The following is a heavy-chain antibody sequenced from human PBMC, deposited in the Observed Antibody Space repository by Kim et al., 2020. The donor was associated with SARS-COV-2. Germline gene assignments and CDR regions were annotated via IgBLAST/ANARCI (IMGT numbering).Heavy chain of an antibody. CDR2: SGGNGGGT. J-gene: IGHJ4*02. CDR3: AKDGPSPNWGDFEY. V-gene: IGHV3-23*01. Sequence: GGSLRLSCAASGFPFTYFAMSWVRQAPGKGLEWVSASGGNGGGTVYADSVKGRFTISRDISKNMLYLEMNSLNAEDTALYYCAKDGPSPNWGDFEYWGQGALVTVSS. D-gene: IGHD7-27*01. CDR1: GFPFTYFA.